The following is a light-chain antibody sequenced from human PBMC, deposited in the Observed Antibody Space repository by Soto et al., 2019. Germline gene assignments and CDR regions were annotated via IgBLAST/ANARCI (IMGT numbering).Light chain of an antibody. J-gene: IGKJ4*01. V-gene: IGKV3-15*01. CDR2: DAS. CDR3: QHYTNWPLT. CDR1: HRFDSR. Sequence: EIVMTQYPATLSLSPGDRATLSCSASHRFDSRRAWSQQKPGQAPRLLIYDASTRATGPPARLSGSGSGTEFTLAISSLQSEDFAVYYCQHYTNWPLTFGGGTKVEIK.